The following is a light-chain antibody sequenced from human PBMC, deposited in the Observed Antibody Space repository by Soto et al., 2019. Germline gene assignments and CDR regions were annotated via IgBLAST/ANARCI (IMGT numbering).Light chain of an antibody. CDR2: AAS. CDR1: QGISSY. CDR3: QQYYSYPRT. J-gene: IGKJ2*01. V-gene: IGKV1-9*01. Sequence: IQLTQSPSSLSASVGDRVTITCRASQGISSYLAWYQQKPGKAPKLLMYAASTLQSGVPSRFSGSGSGTDFTLTISSLQPEDFATYYCQQYYSYPRTFGQGTKLEIK.